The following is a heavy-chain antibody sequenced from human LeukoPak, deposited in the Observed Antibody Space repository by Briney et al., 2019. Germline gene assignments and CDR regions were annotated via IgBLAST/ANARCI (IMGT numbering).Heavy chain of an antibody. CDR1: GLNLDAYA. CDR3: AKDTPRFYHYYGIDV. D-gene: IGHD3-16*02. J-gene: IGHJ6*02. CDR2: ISGDDTIT. Sequence: GGSLRLSCAASGLNLDAYAMHRVRQAPGKGLEWGSHISGDDTITYYDDSVKGRFTISRDNSKNSLFLEMNSLRSEDNALYDCAKDTPRFYHYYGIDVWGQGTTVPVSS. V-gene: IGHV3-43*02.